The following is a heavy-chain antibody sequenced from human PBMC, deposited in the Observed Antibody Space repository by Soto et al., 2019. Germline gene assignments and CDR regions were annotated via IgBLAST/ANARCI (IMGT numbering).Heavy chain of an antibody. Sequence: EVQLVESGGGLVQPGGSVRLSCVGSGFTFRTNWMHWVRQAPGEGLVWVSRITGDGSDTKYADSVKGRFTISRDNAKNTMYLQMNSLRAEDTAVYYCARDFFYSISHWGLGTLVTVSS. D-gene: IGHD2-15*01. J-gene: IGHJ4*02. V-gene: IGHV3-74*03. CDR1: GFTFRTNW. CDR3: ARDFFYSISH. CDR2: ITGDGSDT.